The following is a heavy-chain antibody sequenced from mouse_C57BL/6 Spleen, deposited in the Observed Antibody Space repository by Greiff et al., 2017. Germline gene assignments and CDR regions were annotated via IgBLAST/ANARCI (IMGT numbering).Heavy chain of an antibody. Sequence: VQLQQPGAELVKPGASVKLSCKASGYTFTSYWMQWVKQSPGQGLEWIGELDPSDSYTNYNQKFKGKATLTVDTSSSTAYMQLSSLTSEDSAVYYCARWDTTVVAPGAYWGQGTLVTVSA. CDR2: LDPSDSYT. CDR3: ARWDTTVVAPGAY. CDR1: GYTFTSYW. V-gene: IGHV1-50*01. J-gene: IGHJ3*01. D-gene: IGHD1-1*01.